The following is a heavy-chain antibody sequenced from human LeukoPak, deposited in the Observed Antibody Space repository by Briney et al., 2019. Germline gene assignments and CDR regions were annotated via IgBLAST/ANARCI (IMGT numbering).Heavy chain of an antibody. CDR1: GFTFSSYA. Sequence: GGSLRLSCAASGFTFSSYAMHWVRQAPGKGLEWVAVISYDGSNKYYADSVKGRITISRDNSNNTLYLQMNSLRAEDTAVYYCAKDRGNNFGFRGFTDFWGQGTLVTVSP. CDR3: AKDRGNNFGFRGFTDF. V-gene: IGHV3-30*04. J-gene: IGHJ4*02. CDR2: ISYDGSNK. D-gene: IGHD5-18*01.